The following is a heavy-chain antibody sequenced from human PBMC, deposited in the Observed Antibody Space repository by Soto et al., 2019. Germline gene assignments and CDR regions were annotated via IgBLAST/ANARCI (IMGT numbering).Heavy chain of an antibody. CDR3: ARPSPGGSYSYFQH. D-gene: IGHD1-26*01. CDR2: IWYDGSNK. V-gene: IGHV3-33*01. CDR1: GFTFSSYG. J-gene: IGHJ1*01. Sequence: GGSLRLSCAASGFTFSSYGMHWVRQAPGKGLEWVAVIWYDGSNKYYADSVKGRFTISRDNSKNTLYLQMNSLRAEDTAVYYCARPSPGGSYSYFQHWGQGTLVTVSS.